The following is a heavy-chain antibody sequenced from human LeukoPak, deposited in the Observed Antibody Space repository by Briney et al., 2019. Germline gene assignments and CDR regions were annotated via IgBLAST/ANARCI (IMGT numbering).Heavy chain of an antibody. Sequence: GGSLRLSCAASGFTFDDYAMHWVRQAPGKGLEWVSLISGDGGSTYYADSVKGRFTISRDNSKNSLYLQMNSLRTEDTALYYFAKYPGNGYDFWSGYSDNWFDPWGQGTLVTVSS. CDR3: AKYPGNGYDFWSGYSDNWFDP. CDR2: ISGDGGST. D-gene: IGHD3-3*01. CDR1: GFTFDDYA. V-gene: IGHV3-43*02. J-gene: IGHJ5*02.